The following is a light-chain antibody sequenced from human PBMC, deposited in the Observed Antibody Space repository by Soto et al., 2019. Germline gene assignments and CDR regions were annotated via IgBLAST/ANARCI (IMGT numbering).Light chain of an antibody. CDR1: STDVGGYNY. Sequence: QSALTQPASVSGSPGQSITISCTGTSTDVGGYNYVSWYQQHPGKAPKLIIFEVTHRPSGVSDRFSGSKSGNTASLTISGLLAEDEADYYCISYTSSTTLRVFGGGTKLTVL. CDR2: EVT. CDR3: ISYTSSTTLRV. J-gene: IGLJ3*02. V-gene: IGLV2-14*01.